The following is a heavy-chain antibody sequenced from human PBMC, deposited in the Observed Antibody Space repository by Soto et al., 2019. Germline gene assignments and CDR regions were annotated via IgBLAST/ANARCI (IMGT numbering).Heavy chain of an antibody. Sequence: QVQLQESGPRLVRPSETLSLTCTVSGGAISHYYWSWIRQTPGKGLEWIGYIYNSGNTNYNLSLKSRVTISVDTSKNQFSLKLTSVTAADTAVYYCARGGRYSSNGSCYGVDFEYWGQGTLVPVSS. D-gene: IGHD2-15*01. CDR3: ARGGRYSSNGSCYGVDFEY. CDR2: IYNSGNT. CDR1: GGAISHYY. V-gene: IGHV4-59*01. J-gene: IGHJ4*02.